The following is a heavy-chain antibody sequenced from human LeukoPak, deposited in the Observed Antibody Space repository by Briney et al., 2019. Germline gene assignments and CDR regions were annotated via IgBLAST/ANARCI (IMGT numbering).Heavy chain of an antibody. V-gene: IGHV1-18*01. J-gene: IGHJ4*02. D-gene: IGHD3-22*01. CDR2: ISAYNGDT. Sequence: AAVLVSSTNSGDIFGHNGIGWVRQAPGRGPEWRGWISAYNGDTNYAQSFQGRVTLTRDTSTSTVYMELRSLRSDDTAVSYCGRENYYDGSGSPSASAPIDHWGQGTLVTVSS. CDR1: GDIFGHNG. CDR3: GRENYYDGSGSPSASAPIDH.